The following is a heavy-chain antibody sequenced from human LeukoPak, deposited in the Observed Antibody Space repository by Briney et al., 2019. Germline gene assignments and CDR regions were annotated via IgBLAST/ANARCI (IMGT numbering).Heavy chain of an antibody. J-gene: IGHJ4*02. V-gene: IGHV3-NL1*01. D-gene: IGHD3-22*01. CDR2: INRNGGSI. CDR1: GFTFSSYG. Sequence: GGSLRLSCAASGFTFSSYGMHWVRQAPGKGLEWVSGINRNGGSIGYADSVKGRFTISRDNSKNTLYLQMNSLRAEDTAVYYCANHARPYYYDSSGYYYLNYWGQGTLVTVSS. CDR3: ANHARPYYYDSSGYYYLNY.